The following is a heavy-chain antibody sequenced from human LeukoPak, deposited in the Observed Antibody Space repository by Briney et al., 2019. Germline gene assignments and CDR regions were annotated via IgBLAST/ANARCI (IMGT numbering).Heavy chain of an antibody. J-gene: IGHJ6*03. CDR2: IRYDGSNK. CDR3: ARAYCSSPSCRNYYYYYMDV. D-gene: IGHD2-2*01. Sequence: GGSLRLSCAASGFTFIGYGMHWVRQAPGKGLEWVAFIRYDGSNKYYADSVKGRFTISRDNSKNTMYLQMNSLRAEDTAVYYCARAYCSSPSCRNYYYYYMDVWGKGTTVTVSS. V-gene: IGHV3-30*02. CDR1: GFTFIGYG.